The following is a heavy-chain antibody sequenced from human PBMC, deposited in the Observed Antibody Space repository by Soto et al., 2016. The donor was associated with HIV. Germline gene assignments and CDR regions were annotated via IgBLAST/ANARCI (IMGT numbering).Heavy chain of an antibody. CDR1: GGSINSGGYY. CDR2: IYYSGST. V-gene: IGHV4-31*03. CDR3: ARVVHYYRSSEIDY. D-gene: IGHD3-10*01. J-gene: IGHJ4*02. Sequence: QVQLQESGPGLVKPSQTLSLTCTVSGGSINSGGYYWSWIRQHPGKGLEWIGYIYYSGSTYYNPSLESRVTISLDTSKNRFSLKLTSVTAADTAMYYCARVVHYYRSSEIDYWGQGTLAPSPQ.